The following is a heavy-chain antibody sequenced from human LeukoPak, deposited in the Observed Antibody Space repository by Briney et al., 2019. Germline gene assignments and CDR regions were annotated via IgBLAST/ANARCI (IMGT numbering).Heavy chain of an antibody. CDR1: GFTFSSYE. D-gene: IGHD4-17*01. J-gene: IGHJ3*02. Sequence: GGSLRLSCAASGFTFSSYEMSWVRQAPGKGLEWVSYISSSGSTIFYADSVKGRFTISRDNAKNSLYLQMNSLRAEDTAVYYCARDRLGDYETYAFDIWGQGTMVTVSS. CDR3: ARDRLGDYETYAFDI. CDR2: ISSSGSTI. V-gene: IGHV3-48*03.